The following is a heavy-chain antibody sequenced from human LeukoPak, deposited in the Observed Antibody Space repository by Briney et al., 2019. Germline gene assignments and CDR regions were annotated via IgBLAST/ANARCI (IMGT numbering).Heavy chain of an antibody. CDR2: ISSGFSTK. J-gene: IGHJ4*02. Sequence: GGSLRLSCAGNGFTFSSYAMSWVRQAPGKGLEWVSYISSGFSTKYYVDSVKGRFTISRDNAKNSLYLQMNTLRAEDTAVYYCARGGPYCGGDCFDYWGQGTLVTVSS. V-gene: IGHV3-48*01. CDR3: ARGGPYCGGDCFDY. CDR1: GFTFSSYA. D-gene: IGHD2-21*01.